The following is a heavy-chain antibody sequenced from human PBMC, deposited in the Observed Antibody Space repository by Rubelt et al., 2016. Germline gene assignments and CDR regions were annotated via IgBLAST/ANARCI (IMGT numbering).Heavy chain of an antibody. J-gene: IGHJ2*01. Sequence: QRQLQESGPGLVKPSETLSLTCTVSDGSVRSSPYCWGWVRQPPGKGLEWIGSVYSSGRTNYNPPLESRVPMLVDTSKSNLSMRLSSVTAADTAVYYCARDLSGWYFDLWGRGTLVTVSA. V-gene: IGHV4-39*07. CDR2: VYSSGRT. CDR1: DGSVRSSPYC. CDR3: ARDLSGWYFDL. D-gene: IGHD3-10*01.